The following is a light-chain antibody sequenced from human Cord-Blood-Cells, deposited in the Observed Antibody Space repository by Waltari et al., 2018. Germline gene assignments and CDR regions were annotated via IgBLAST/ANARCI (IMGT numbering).Light chain of an antibody. CDR2: GAS. CDR3: QQYGSSPPIT. Sequence: EIVLTQSPGTLSLSPGERATLSCRASQSVSSSYLAWYQQKPGQALRLLIYGASSRATGIPDRFSGSWSGTDFTLTISRLEPEDFAVYYCQQYGSSPPITFGQGTRLEIK. J-gene: IGKJ5*01. CDR1: QSVSSSY. V-gene: IGKV3-20*01.